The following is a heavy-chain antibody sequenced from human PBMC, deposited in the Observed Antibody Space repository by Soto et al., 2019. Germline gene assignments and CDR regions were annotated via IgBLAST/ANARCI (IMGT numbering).Heavy chain of an antibody. CDR1: GGSLSSYY. Sequence: SETLSLTCTVSGGSLSSYYWSWIRQPPGKGLEWVGCMYNSGSANYNPSLKSRVTISVDMSQNQFSLKLTSVTAADTAVYYCARHGAIYSNSWYDFDYWGQGTQVTVSS. V-gene: IGHV4-59*08. CDR2: MYNSGSA. J-gene: IGHJ4*02. CDR3: ARHGAIYSNSWYDFDY. D-gene: IGHD5-18*01.